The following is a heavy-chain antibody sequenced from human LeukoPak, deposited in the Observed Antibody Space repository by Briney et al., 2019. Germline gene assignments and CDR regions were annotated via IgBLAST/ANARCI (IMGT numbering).Heavy chain of an antibody. CDR1: GGSIRSYL. V-gene: IGHV4-59*01. Sequence: TSSETLSLTCTVSGGSIRSYLWSWIRQPPGRGLEWLGSVLYSGSTNYNPSLSGRVGISIDTSKRHFSLKLSSVTTADTAVYYRARANLYYFDYWGQGTPVTVSS. CDR2: VLYSGST. CDR3: ARANLYYFDY. J-gene: IGHJ4*02.